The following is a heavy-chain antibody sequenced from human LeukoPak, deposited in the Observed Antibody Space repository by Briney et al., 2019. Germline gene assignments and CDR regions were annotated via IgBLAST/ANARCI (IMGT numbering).Heavy chain of an antibody. V-gene: IGHV4-39*01. Sequence: SETLSLTCTVSGGSISSTSYYWGWIRQPPGKGLEWIGTINYSGSTYYNPSLKSRVTISVDTSKNQISLKLNSVTAADTAMYYCARHGDLLSPFQTWGQGTLVTAPS. J-gene: IGHJ5*02. CDR2: INYSGST. CDR3: ARHGDLLSPFQT. CDR1: GGSISSTSYY. D-gene: IGHD2-21*02.